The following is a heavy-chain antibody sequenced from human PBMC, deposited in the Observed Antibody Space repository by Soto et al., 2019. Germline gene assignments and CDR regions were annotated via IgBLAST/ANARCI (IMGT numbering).Heavy chain of an antibody. CDR2: ISSSSSSK. D-gene: IGHD3-3*01. Sequence: GGSLRLSCAASGFTFSKYRMNWVRQAPGKGLEWVSYISSSSSSKFYADSVKGRFTISRDNSKSSLYLQMNSLRAEDTAVYYCARGYDFWSGYYYPYGMDVWGQGTTVTVSS. CDR3: ARGYDFWSGYYYPYGMDV. V-gene: IGHV3-21*06. CDR1: GFTFSKYR. J-gene: IGHJ6*02.